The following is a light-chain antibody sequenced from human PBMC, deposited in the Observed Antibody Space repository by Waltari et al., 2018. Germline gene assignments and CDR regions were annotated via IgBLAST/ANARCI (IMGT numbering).Light chain of an antibody. CDR2: EAS. CDR1: QSIAIW. V-gene: IGKV1-5*03. Sequence: DIQMPQSPSTLSPSVGDRVTITCRASQSIAIWLAWYQQKPGKPPNLLIYEASNLGSGVPSRFSGSGSGTQFTLTISSLQPDDVATYYCQQYKTYPWTFGQGTKVEIK. J-gene: IGKJ1*01. CDR3: QQYKTYPWT.